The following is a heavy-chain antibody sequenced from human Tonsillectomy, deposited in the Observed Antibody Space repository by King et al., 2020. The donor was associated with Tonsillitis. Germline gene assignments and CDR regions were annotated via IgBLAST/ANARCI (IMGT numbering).Heavy chain of an antibody. Sequence: VQLQESGPGLVKPSETLSLTCSVSGGSISSYYWSWVRQPPGKGLEWLGYIYYSGGTNYNPSLKSRVTISVDTSKNQFTLKLSSVTAADTAVYYCARHATITIVGVLMAGAFDIWGQGTMVTVSS. CDR2: IYYSGGT. J-gene: IGHJ3*02. D-gene: IGHD3-3*01. CDR1: GGSISSYY. V-gene: IGHV4-59*08. CDR3: ARHATITIVGVLMAGAFDI.